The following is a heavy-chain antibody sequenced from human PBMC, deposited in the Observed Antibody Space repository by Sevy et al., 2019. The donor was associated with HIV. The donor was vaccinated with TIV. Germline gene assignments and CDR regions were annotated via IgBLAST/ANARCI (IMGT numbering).Heavy chain of an antibody. V-gene: IGHV1-8*01. Sequence: ASVKVSCESSGYTFTTYDINWVRQATGQGLVWMGWMNPNSGNTGYAQKFQGRVTMTSNTSISTAYMELSSLRSEDTAVYYCARIDSSGYMGNFDYWGQGTLVTVSS. D-gene: IGHD3-22*01. J-gene: IGHJ4*02. CDR3: ARIDSSGYMGNFDY. CDR1: GYTFTTYD. CDR2: MNPNSGNT.